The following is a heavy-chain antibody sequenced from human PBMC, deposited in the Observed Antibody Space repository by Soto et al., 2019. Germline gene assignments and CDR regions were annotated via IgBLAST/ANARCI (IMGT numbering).Heavy chain of an antibody. J-gene: IGHJ3*02. D-gene: IGHD2-15*01. CDR3: ARFWDYCSGGSCHRAFDI. V-gene: IGHV4-39*01. Sequence: PSETLSLTCTVSGGSISSSSYYWGWIRQPPGKGLEWIGSTYYSGSTYYNPSLKSRVTISVDTSKNQFSLKLSSVTAADTAVYYCARFWDYCSGGSCHRAFDIWGQGTMVTVSS. CDR1: GGSISSSSYY. CDR2: TYYSGST.